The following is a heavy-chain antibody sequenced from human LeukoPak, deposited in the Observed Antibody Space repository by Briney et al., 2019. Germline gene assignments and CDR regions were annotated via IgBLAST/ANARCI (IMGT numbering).Heavy chain of an antibody. Sequence: GGSLRLSCAASGFTFSSYWMHWVRQAPGKGLVWVSRINSDGSSTSYADSVKGRFTISRDNAKNTLYLQMNSLRAEDTAVYYCARYAAGGATRGDYNYMDVWGKGTTVTVSS. J-gene: IGHJ6*03. CDR3: ARYAAGGATRGDYNYMDV. V-gene: IGHV3-74*01. D-gene: IGHD1-26*01. CDR1: GFTFSSYW. CDR2: INSDGSST.